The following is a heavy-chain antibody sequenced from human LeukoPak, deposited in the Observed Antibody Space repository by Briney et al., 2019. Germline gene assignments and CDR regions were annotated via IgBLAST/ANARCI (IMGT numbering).Heavy chain of an antibody. CDR3: ARDLDNYSGSGSYYNGDPLFQH. V-gene: IGHV1-2*02. D-gene: IGHD3-10*01. CDR2: LNPNSGGT. CDR1: GYTFTGFC. J-gene: IGHJ1*01. Sequence: ASVKVSCKASGYTFTGFCIHWVRQAPGQGLEWMGWLNPNSGGTNYAQNFHGRVTMTRDTSISTGYRELSRLRSDDTAVYYCARDLDNYSGSGSYYNGDPLFQHWGQGTLVTVSS.